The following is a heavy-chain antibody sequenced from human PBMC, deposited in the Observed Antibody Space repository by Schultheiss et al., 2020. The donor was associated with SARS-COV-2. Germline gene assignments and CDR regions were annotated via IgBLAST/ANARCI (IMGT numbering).Heavy chain of an antibody. CDR1: GGSFSGYY. CDR2: INHSGST. V-gene: IGHV4-34*01. Sequence: SETLSLTCAVYGGSFSGYYWSWIRQPPGKGLEWIGEINHSGSTNYNPSLKSRVTISVDTSKNQFSLKLSSVTAADTAVYYCARDWWAGYSRSLGWFDPWGQGTLVTVSS. CDR3: ARDWWAGYSRSLGWFDP. J-gene: IGHJ5*02. D-gene: IGHD6-13*01.